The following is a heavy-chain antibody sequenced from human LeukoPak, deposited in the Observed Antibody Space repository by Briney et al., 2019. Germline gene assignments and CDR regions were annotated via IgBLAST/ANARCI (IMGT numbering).Heavy chain of an antibody. CDR2: INHSGST. J-gene: IGHJ5*02. V-gene: IGHV4-34*01. Sequence: SETLSLTCAVYGGSFSGYYWSWIRQPPGKGLEWIGEINHSGSTNYNPSLKSRVTMSVDTSKNQFSLKLSSVTAADTAVYYCARGSFYYDSSGYPGFDPWGQGTLVTVSS. CDR3: ARGSFYYDSSGYPGFDP. D-gene: IGHD3-22*01. CDR1: GGSFSGYY.